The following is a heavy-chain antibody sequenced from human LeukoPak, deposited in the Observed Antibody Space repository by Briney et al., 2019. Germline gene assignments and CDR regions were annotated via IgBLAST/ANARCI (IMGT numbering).Heavy chain of an antibody. V-gene: IGHV4-39*01. CDR2: IYYSGST. J-gene: IGHJ2*01. CDR1: RGSISSTTYY. CDR3: ARKTDSSGWYPYFDP. D-gene: IGHD6-19*01. Sequence: SETLSLTCTVSRGSISSTTYYWDWIRQPPGKGLGWIGSIYYSGSTYYDPSLKSRVTISVDTSKNQFSLRLTSVTAADTAVYYCARKTDSSGWYPYFDPWGRGTLVTVSS.